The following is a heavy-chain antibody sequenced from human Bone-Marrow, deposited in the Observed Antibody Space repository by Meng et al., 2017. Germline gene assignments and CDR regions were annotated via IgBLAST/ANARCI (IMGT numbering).Heavy chain of an antibody. V-gene: IGHV1-8*02. CDR2: MNPNSGNT. J-gene: IGHJ6*02. D-gene: IGHD5-18*01. CDR3: ARGPRYKRGYYYGMDV. Sequence: ASVKVSCKPSGYNFPDYYIHWVRQATGQGLEWMGWMNPNSGNTGYAQKFQGRVTMTRNTSISTAYMELSSLRSEDTAVYYCARGPRYKRGYYYGMDVWGQGTTVTVSS. CDR1: GYNFPDYY.